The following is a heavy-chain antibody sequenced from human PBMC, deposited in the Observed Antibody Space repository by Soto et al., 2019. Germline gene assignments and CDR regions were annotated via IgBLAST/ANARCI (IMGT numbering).Heavy chain of an antibody. CDR3: ARRGAPRSNRWWESWGVFDI. V-gene: IGHV3-33*01. Sequence: PGGSLRLSCAASGFTFSSYGMHWVRQAPGKGLEWVAVIWYDGSNKYYADSVKGRFTISRDNSKNTLYLQMNSLRDEDTAVYYWARRGAPRSNRWWESWGVFDIWGQGKMVTVS. J-gene: IGHJ3*02. CDR2: IWYDGSNK. CDR1: GFTFSSYG. D-gene: IGHD1-26*01.